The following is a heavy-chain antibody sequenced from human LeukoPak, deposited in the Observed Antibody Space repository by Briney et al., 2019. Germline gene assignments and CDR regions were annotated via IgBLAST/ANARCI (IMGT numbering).Heavy chain of an antibody. CDR3: VSDRSALYSSDT. D-gene: IGHD2-15*01. V-gene: IGHV4-59*01. J-gene: IGHJ5*02. CDR2: MFFSVST. CDR1: GVTITSYA. Sequence: GSLRLSCAASGVTITSYAMSCVRQAAGNGRGWVGNMFFSVSTHYNPSLSTRGTVSVDTSNNQFSLTLTSRTAAHTPAYSGVSDRSALYSSDTWGQGRLVSVSS.